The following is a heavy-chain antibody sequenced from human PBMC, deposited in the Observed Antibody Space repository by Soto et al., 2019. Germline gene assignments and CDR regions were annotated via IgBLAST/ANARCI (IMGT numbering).Heavy chain of an antibody. CDR1: GFTFSSYS. Sequence: GGSLRLSCAASGFTFSSYSMNWVRQAPGKGLEWVSYISSSSSTIYYADSVKGRFTISRDSAKNSLYLQMNSLRAEDTAVYYCARDPYNWNDDAFDIWGQGTMVTVSS. CDR2: ISSSSSTI. J-gene: IGHJ3*02. CDR3: ARDPYNWNDDAFDI. D-gene: IGHD1-1*01. V-gene: IGHV3-48*01.